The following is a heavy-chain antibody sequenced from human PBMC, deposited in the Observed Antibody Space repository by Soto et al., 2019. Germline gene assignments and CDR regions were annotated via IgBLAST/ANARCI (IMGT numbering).Heavy chain of an antibody. D-gene: IGHD5-18*01. Sequence: EVQLVESGGGLVQPGGSLKLSCAASGFTFSGSAMHWVRQASGKGLEWVGSIRSKANSYATAYAASVKGRFTISSDDSKNTGYLQMNSLKPEDTAVYYCTTDTAIRFDYWGQGTLVTVSS. V-gene: IGHV3-73*02. CDR3: TTDTAIRFDY. J-gene: IGHJ4*02. CDR2: IRSKANSYAT. CDR1: GFTFSGSA.